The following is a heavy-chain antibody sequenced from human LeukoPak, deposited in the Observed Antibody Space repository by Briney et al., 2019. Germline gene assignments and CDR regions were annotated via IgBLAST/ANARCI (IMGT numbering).Heavy chain of an antibody. J-gene: IGHJ4*02. D-gene: IGHD3-10*01. CDR1: GGSFSGYY. V-gene: IGHV4-34*01. Sequence: KPSETLSLTCAVYGGSFSGYYWSWIRQPPGKGLEWIGEINHSGSTNYNPSLKSRVTISVDTSKNQFSLKLISVTAADTAVYYCARHRFGELDYWGQGTLVTVSS. CDR3: ARHRFGELDY. CDR2: INHSGST.